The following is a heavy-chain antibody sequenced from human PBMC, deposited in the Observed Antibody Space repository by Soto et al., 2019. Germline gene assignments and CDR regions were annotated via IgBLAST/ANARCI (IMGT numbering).Heavy chain of an antibody. CDR2: IDTIGNII. CDR1: GFSFRNVE. CDR3: ASDRWHANRYPGAFDI. D-gene: IGHD1-20*01. V-gene: IGHV3-48*03. Sequence: EVQLVESGGGLVQPGGSLRLSCAASGFSFRNVEMNWVRQAPGKGLEWVSYIDTIGNIIYYADSVKGRFTISRDNSKNSLFLQMNSLRAEDTAVYYCASDRWHANRYPGAFDIWGRGTMVTVSS. J-gene: IGHJ3*02.